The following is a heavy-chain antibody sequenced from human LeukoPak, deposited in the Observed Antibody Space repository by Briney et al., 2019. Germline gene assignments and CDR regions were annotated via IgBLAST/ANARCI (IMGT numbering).Heavy chain of an antibody. CDR2: IYYSGST. CDR1: GGSISSSSYY. V-gene: IGHV4-39*01. J-gene: IGHJ4*02. Sequence: SETLSLTCTVSGGSISSSSYYWGWIRQPPGKGLEWIGSIYYSGSTYYNPSLKSRVTISVDTSKNQFSLKLSSVTAADTAVYYCARHRNYYDSSGYHLDYWGQGTLVTVSS. CDR3: ARHRNYYDSSGYHLDY. D-gene: IGHD3-22*01.